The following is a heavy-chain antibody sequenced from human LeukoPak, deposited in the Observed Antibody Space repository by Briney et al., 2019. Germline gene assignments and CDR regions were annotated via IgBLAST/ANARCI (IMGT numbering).Heavy chain of an antibody. D-gene: IGHD3-9*01. J-gene: IGHJ3*02. V-gene: IGHV5-51*07. CDR1: GYRFTNYW. Sequence: GESQKISCKGSGYRFTNYWIAWVHQLREKVAEWMGVFYPGDSDTRYNPSFQGHVTISADKSISTAYLQWSSLKASDTAMYYCAREGDALSGYWDDGFAIWGQGTMVTVSS. CDR3: AREGDALSGYWDDGFAI. CDR2: FYPGDSDT.